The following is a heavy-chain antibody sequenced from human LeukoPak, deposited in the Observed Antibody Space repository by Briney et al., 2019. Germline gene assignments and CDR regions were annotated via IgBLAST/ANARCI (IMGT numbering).Heavy chain of an antibody. V-gene: IGHV1-46*01. CDR2: INPSGGST. D-gene: IGHD3-22*01. CDR3: VTLSSGYYCVLPY. CDR1: GYTFTSYY. J-gene: IGHJ4*02. Sequence: ASVKVSSKASGYTFTSYYMHWVRQAPGQGLEWMGIINPSGGSTSYAQKFQGRVTMTRDTSTSTVYMELSSLRSEDTAVYYCVTLSSGYYCVLPYWGQGTLVTVSS.